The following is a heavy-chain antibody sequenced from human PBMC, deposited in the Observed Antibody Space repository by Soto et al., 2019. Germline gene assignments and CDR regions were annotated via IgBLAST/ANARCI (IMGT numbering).Heavy chain of an antibody. J-gene: IGHJ6*02. CDR1: GYSFTSYW. Sequence: PGESLKISCKGSGYSFTSYWISWVRQMPGKGLEWMGRIDPSDSYTNYSPSFQGHVTISADKSISTAYLQWSSLKASDTAMYYCAREYYDSSGYYPHYYGMDVWGQGTTVTVYS. CDR3: AREYYDSSGYYPHYYGMDV. D-gene: IGHD3-22*01. CDR2: IDPSDSYT. V-gene: IGHV5-10-1*01.